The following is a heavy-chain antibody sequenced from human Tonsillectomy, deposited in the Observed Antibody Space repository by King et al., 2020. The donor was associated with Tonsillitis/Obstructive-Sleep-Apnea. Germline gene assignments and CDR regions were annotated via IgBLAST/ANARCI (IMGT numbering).Heavy chain of an antibody. D-gene: IGHD6-19*01. Sequence: MQLVQSGGGLVQPGGSLRLSCAVSGFTFSSNEMNWVRQAPGKGLEWVSYISSSGSTTYYADSVKGRFTISRDNAKNSLYLQMNSLRAEDTAVYYCARGLRRSGYLDYWGQGTLVTVSS. V-gene: IGHV3-48*03. CDR1: GFTFSSNE. J-gene: IGHJ4*02. CDR3: ARGLRRSGYLDY. CDR2: ISSSGSTT.